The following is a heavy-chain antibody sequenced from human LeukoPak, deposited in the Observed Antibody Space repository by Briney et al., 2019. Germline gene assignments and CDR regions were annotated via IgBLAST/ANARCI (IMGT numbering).Heavy chain of an antibody. D-gene: IGHD3-3*01. J-gene: IGHJ4*02. Sequence: SETLSLTCAVSGGSISSGGYSWSWIRQPPGKGLEWIGYIYHSGSTYYNPSLKSRVTISVDRSKNQFSLKLSSVTAADTAVYYCARDAGVGYFDYWGQGTLATVSS. CDR1: GGSISSGGYS. CDR3: ARDAGVGYFDY. CDR2: IYHSGST. V-gene: IGHV4-30-2*01.